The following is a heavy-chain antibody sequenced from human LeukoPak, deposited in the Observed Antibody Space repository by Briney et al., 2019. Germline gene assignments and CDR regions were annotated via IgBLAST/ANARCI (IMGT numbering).Heavy chain of an antibody. V-gene: IGHV3-21*01. CDR3: ARIVGVGYFDY. Sequence: GGSLTLSCAASGFTFSSYSMNWVRQAPGKGLEWVSSISSSSSYIYYADSVKGRFTISRDNAKNSLYLQMNSLRAEDTAVYYCARIVGVGYFDYWGQGTLVTVSS. D-gene: IGHD2-15*01. CDR2: ISSSSSYI. J-gene: IGHJ4*02. CDR1: GFTFSSYS.